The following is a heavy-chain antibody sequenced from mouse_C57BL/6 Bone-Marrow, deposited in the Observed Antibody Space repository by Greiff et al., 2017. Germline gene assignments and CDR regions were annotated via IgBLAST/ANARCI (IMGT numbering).Heavy chain of an antibody. V-gene: IGHV1-81*01. D-gene: IGHD1-1*01. CDR2: IYPRSGNT. CDR3: ARRDYGSRNFDY. CDR1: GYTFTSYG. Sequence: QVQLQQSGAELARPGASVKLSCKASGYTFTSYGISWVKQRTGQGLEWIGEIYPRSGNTYYNEKFKGKATLTADKSSSTAYMALRSLTSEDSAVYFCARRDYGSRNFDYWGQGTTLTVSS. J-gene: IGHJ2*01.